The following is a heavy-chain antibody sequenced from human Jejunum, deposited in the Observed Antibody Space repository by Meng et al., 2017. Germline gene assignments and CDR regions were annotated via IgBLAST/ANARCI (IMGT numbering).Heavy chain of an antibody. CDR2: ITGSGGST. J-gene: IGHJ4*02. Sequence: GGSLRLSCAASGFTSSDAWMTWVRQAPGKGLEWVSAITGSGGSTYYADSVRGRFTISRDNSNNILFLQMNSLRAEDTAIYYCARLKGLLWFGDLNYWGQGTLVTVSS. CDR1: GFTSSDAW. V-gene: IGHV3-23*01. CDR3: ARLKGLLWFGDLNY. D-gene: IGHD3-10*01.